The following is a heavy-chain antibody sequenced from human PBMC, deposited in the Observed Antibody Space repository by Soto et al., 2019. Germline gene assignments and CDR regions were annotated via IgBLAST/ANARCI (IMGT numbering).Heavy chain of an antibody. Sequence: GGSLRLSCTASGFTVTTTCMGWLRQAPGKRLEWISFIRSRAYGGTTEDAASVKGRFTISRDDSRNIAYLQMNSLKTEDTAVYYCARVPYCASTSCYGGFHYWGQGTLVTVSS. CDR2: IRSRAYGGTT. CDR3: ARVPYCASTSCYGGFHY. V-gene: IGHV3-49*03. D-gene: IGHD2-2*01. J-gene: IGHJ4*02. CDR1: GFTVTTTC.